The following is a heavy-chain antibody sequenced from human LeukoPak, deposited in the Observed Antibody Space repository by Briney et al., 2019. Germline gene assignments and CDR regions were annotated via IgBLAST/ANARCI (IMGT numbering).Heavy chain of an antibody. D-gene: IGHD5-24*01. J-gene: IGHJ4*02. V-gene: IGHV1-3*03. CDR2: INAGNGNT. Sequence: ASVKVSCKASGYTFTSYGISWVRQAPGQRLEWMGWINAGNGNTKYSQEFQGRVTITRDTSASTAYMELSSLRSEDMAVYYCARNAGDGYSTFDYWGQGTLVTVSS. CDR1: GYTFTSYG. CDR3: ARNAGDGYSTFDY.